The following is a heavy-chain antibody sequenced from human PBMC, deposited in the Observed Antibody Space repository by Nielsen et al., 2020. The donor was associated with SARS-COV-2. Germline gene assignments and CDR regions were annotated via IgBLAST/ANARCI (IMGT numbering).Heavy chain of an antibody. CDR1: GGSISSYY. CDR3: ARCSGSYYNYYYYYGMDV. J-gene: IGHJ6*02. CDR2: IYYSGST. Sequence: SETLSLTCTVSGGSISSYYWSWIRQPPGKGLEWIGYIYYSGSTNYNPSLKSRVTISVDTSKNQFSLKLSSVTAADTAVYYCARCSGSYYNYYYYYGMDVWGQGTTVTVSS. D-gene: IGHD3-10*02. V-gene: IGHV4-59*01.